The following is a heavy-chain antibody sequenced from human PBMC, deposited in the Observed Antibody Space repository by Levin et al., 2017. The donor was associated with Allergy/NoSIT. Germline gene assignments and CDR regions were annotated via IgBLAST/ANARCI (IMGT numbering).Heavy chain of an antibody. V-gene: IGHV3-7*01. CDR2: IKQDGSDK. Sequence: GGSLRLSCAASGFTSRTFWMSWVRQAPGKGPEWVANIKQDGSDKYYVDSVEGRFTVSRDNAKNSLYLQMNSLRVEDTAVYYCARDHDGEDEYFDFWGQGTLVTVSS. D-gene: IGHD3-10*01. CDR3: ARDHDGEDEYFDF. CDR1: GFTSRTFW. J-gene: IGHJ4*02.